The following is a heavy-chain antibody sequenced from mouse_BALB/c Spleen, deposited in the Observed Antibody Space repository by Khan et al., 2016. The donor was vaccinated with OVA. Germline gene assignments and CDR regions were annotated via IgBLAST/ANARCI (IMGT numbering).Heavy chain of an antibody. CDR1: GFTFSDYY. D-gene: IGHD2-13*01. V-gene: IGHV5-4*02. CDR2: ISDGGSYT. J-gene: IGHJ3*01. CDR3: ARGYYGDPVAY. Sequence: EVELVESGGGLVKPGGSLKLSCAASGFTFSDYYMYWVRQTPEKRLEWLATISDGGSYTYYPDSVKGRFTISRDDAQNNLYLQMSSLKSEDTAMYYCARGYYGDPVAYWGQGTLVTISA.